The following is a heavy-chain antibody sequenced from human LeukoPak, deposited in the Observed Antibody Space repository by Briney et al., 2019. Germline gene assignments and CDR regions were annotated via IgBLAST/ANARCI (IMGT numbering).Heavy chain of an antibody. Sequence: GGSLRLSCAASGFTVDDYGMSWVRQAPGKGLEWVSCINRNGGSTGYADSVKGRFTISRDNAENSLHLQMNSLRAEDTALYYCARNGGRSSSWFVYWGQGTLVTVSS. CDR3: ARNGGRSSSWFVY. CDR2: INRNGGST. J-gene: IGHJ5*01. D-gene: IGHD6-13*01. V-gene: IGHV3-20*04. CDR1: GFTVDDYG.